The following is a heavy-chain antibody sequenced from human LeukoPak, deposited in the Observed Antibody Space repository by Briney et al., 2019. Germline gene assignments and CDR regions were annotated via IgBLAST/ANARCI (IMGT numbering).Heavy chain of an antibody. CDR3: AKERGGIAVAGPAFDI. D-gene: IGHD6-19*01. CDR1: GFTFSNDA. V-gene: IGHV3-23*01. Sequence: GGSLRLSCAASGFTFSNDAMSWVRQAPGKGLEWVSAISGSGGSTYYADSVKGRFTISRDNSKNTLYLQMNSLRAEDTAVYYCAKERGGIAVAGPAFDIWGQGTMVTVSS. J-gene: IGHJ3*02. CDR2: ISGSGGST.